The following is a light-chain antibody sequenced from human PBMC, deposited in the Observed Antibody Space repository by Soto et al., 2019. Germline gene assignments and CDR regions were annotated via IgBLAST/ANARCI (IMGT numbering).Light chain of an antibody. CDR2: EGC. CDR1: SSDVGSYNL. J-gene: IGLJ2*01. CDR3: CSYAGSSTLV. Sequence: QSVLTQPASVSGSPGQSITISCTGTSSDVGSYNLVSWYQQHPGKAPKLMIYEGCKRPSGVSNRFSGSKSGNTASLTISGLQAEDEADYYCCSYAGSSTLVFGGGTQLTVL. V-gene: IGLV2-23*01.